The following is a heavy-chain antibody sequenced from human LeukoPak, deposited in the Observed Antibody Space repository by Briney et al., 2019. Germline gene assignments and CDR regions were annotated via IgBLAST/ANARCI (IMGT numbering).Heavy chain of an antibody. CDR3: ARVLGIVGATPAGFDY. CDR2: ISSSSSYT. CDR1: GFTFSDYY. V-gene: IGHV3-11*05. Sequence: GGSLRLSCAASGFTFSDYYMSWIRQAPGKGLEWVSYISSSSSYTNYADSVKGRFTISRDNAKNSLYLQMNSLRAEDTAVYYCARVLGIVGATPAGFDYWGQGTLVTVSS. J-gene: IGHJ4*02. D-gene: IGHD1-26*01.